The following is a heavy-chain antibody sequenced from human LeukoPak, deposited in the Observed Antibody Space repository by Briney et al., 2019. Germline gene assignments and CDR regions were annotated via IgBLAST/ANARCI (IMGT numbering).Heavy chain of an antibody. CDR1: GGSISSYY. Sequence: KPSETLSLTCTVSGGSISSYYWSWIRQPPGKGLEWIGYIYYSGSTNYNPSLKSRVTISVDTSKNQFSLKLSSVTAADTAVYYCASMVRGVMVFDYWGQGTLVTVSS. V-gene: IGHV4-59*08. D-gene: IGHD3-10*01. J-gene: IGHJ4*02. CDR2: IYYSGST. CDR3: ASMVRGVMVFDY.